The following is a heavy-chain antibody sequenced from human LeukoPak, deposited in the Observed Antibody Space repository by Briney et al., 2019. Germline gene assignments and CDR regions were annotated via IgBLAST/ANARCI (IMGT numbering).Heavy chain of an antibody. CDR3: ASLFLCYGCSSSSDSFDI. CDR2: IRYDGNNK. Sequence: GGSLRLSCAASGFTFSTYGMHWVRQAPGKGLEWVSFIRYDGNNKYYGDSVKGRFTISRDNAKNTLYLLMNSLRAEDTAVYYCASLFLCYGCSSSSDSFDIWGQGTMVTVSS. V-gene: IGHV3-30*02. J-gene: IGHJ3*02. CDR1: GFTFSTYG. D-gene: IGHD6-6*01.